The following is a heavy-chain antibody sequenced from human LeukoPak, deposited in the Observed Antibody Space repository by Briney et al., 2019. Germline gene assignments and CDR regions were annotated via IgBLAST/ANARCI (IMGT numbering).Heavy chain of an antibody. V-gene: IGHV3-23*01. CDR2: ISGSGGST. J-gene: IGHJ4*02. D-gene: IGHD4-23*01. Sequence: GGSLRLSCAASGFTLSSYAMSWVRQAPGKGLEWVSAISGSGGSTYYADSVKGRFTISRDNSKNTLYLQMNSLRAEDTAVYYCAKLYARVTRYYFDYWGQGTLVTVSS. CDR3: AKLYARVTRYYFDY. CDR1: GFTLSSYA.